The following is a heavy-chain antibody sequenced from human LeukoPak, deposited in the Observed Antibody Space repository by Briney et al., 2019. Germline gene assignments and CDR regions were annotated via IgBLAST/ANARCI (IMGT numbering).Heavy chain of an antibody. D-gene: IGHD3-22*01. V-gene: IGHV1-69*13. CDR3: ATSAPGLYYYDSSGYYSPAEYFQH. Sequence: SVKVSCKASGGTFSSYAISWVRQAPGQGLEWMGGIIPIFGTANYAQKFQGRVTITADESTSTAYMELSSLRSGDTAVYYCATSAPGLYYYDSSGYYSPAEYFQHWGQGTLVTVSS. CDR1: GGTFSSYA. J-gene: IGHJ1*01. CDR2: IIPIFGTA.